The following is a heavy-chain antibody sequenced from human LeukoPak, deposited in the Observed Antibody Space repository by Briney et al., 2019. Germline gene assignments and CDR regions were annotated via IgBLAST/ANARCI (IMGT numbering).Heavy chain of an antibody. Sequence: GGSLRLSCAASGFTFSSYGMHWVRQAPGKGLEWVAYIRNDGSNKYYADSLKGRFTISRDNSKNTLYLQMNSLRAEDTAVYYCAKDGEVYCSSKSCYGGFDYWRQGTLVTVSS. J-gene: IGHJ4*02. V-gene: IGHV3-30*02. CDR2: IRNDGSNK. D-gene: IGHD2-2*01. CDR3: AKDGEVYCSSKSCYGGFDY. CDR1: GFTFSSYG.